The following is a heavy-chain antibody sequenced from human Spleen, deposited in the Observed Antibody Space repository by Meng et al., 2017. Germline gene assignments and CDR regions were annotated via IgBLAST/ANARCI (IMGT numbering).Heavy chain of an antibody. D-gene: IGHD3-10*01. CDR3: ARDGKVRGVYDY. CDR1: GYTFTSYY. J-gene: IGHJ4*02. CDR2: INPSGGST. Sequence: QVQLVQSGAEVKKPGASVKVSCKASGYTFTSYYMHWVRQAPGQGLEWMGIINPSGGSTSYAQKFQGRVTMTRDTSTSTVYMELSGLRSDDTAVYYCARDGKVRGVYDYWGQGTLVTVSS. V-gene: IGHV1-46*01.